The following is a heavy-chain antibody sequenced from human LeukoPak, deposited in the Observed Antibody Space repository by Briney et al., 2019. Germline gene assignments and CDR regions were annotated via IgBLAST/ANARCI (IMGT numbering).Heavy chain of an antibody. CDR1: EFAFSSFA. CDR2: ISGGGGTT. J-gene: IGHJ4*02. CDR3: GRGGVYTTSPWYY. Sequence: GGSLRLSCAASEFAFSSFAMSWVPQAPGKGLEWVSVISGGGGTTYYADSVKGRFTISRDNSKNTMYLQMNSLRAEDTAVYYCGRGGVYTTSPWYYWGQGALVTVSS. D-gene: IGHD2-2*02. V-gene: IGHV3-23*01.